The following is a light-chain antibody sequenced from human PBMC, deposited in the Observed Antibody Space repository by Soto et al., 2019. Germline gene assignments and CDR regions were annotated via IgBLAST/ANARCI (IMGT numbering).Light chain of an antibody. V-gene: IGLV3-21*02. CDR2: DDD. Sequence: SELAEPPSVSVAPGRAARVTCGGSNIVGYNVQWYQQKPGQAPVLVVYDDDGRPSGIPERFSGSNSGNTATLTISRAQAGDEADYYCQVWDSSTEVFGTWTKGTVL. CDR3: QVWDSSTEV. J-gene: IGLJ1*01. CDR1: NIVGYN.